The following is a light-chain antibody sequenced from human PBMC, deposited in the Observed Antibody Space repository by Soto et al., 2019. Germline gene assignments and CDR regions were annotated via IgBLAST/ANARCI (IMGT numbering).Light chain of an antibody. Sequence: DIQMTQSPSTLSASVGDRVTITCRASQSIGSWLAWYQQKPGKAPKLLIYDASSLEGGVPSRFSGSGSGTEFTLTISSLQPDDFATYYCQQYNSYWTFGQGTKVDIK. J-gene: IGKJ1*01. CDR2: DAS. CDR3: QQYNSYWT. CDR1: QSIGSW. V-gene: IGKV1-5*01.